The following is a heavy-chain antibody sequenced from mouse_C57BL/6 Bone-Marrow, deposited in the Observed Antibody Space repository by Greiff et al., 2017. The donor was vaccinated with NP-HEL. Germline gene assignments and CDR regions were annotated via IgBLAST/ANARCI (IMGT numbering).Heavy chain of an antibody. J-gene: IGHJ2*01. CDR1: GYTFTSYG. CDR2: IYPRSGNT. Sequence: QVHVKQSGAELARPGASVKLSCKASGYTFTSYGISWVKQRTGQGLEWIGEIYPRSGNTYYNEKFKGKATLTAAKSSSTAYMELRSLTSEDSAVYFCARSTRTAQATFDYWGQGTTLTVSS. D-gene: IGHD3-2*02. V-gene: IGHV1-81*01. CDR3: ARSTRTAQATFDY.